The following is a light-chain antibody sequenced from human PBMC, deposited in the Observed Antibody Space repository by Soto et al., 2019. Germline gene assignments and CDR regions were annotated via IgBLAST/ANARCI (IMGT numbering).Light chain of an antibody. CDR2: DVT. CDR3: TAYTSISTYV. CDR1: SSDVGAYNY. V-gene: IGLV2-14*01. J-gene: IGLJ1*01. Sequence: QSALTQPASVSGPPGQSITISCTETSSDVGAYNYVSWYQHHPGKAPRLVIYDVTNRPSGISDRFSGSKSGNTASLTISGLLAEDEADYYCTAYTSISTYVFGTGTKLTVL.